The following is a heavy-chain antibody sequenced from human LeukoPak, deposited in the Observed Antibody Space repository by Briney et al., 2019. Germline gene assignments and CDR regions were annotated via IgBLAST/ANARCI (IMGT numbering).Heavy chain of an antibody. D-gene: IGHD3-3*01. CDR3: ATTKKRSGYSHALWFPYYYYGMDV. CDR2: IYYSGST. V-gene: IGHV4-31*03. Sequence: SQTLSLTCTVSGGSISSGGYYWSWIRRHPGKGLEWIGYIYYSGSTYYNPSLKSRVTISVDTSKNQFSLKLSSVTAADTAVYYCATTKKRSGYSHALWFPYYYYGMDVWGQGTTVTVSS. J-gene: IGHJ6*02. CDR1: GGSISSGGYY.